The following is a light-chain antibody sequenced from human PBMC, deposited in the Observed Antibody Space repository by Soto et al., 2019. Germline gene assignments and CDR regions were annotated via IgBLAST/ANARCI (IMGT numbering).Light chain of an antibody. CDR3: CSYAASRTLL. CDR1: SSDVGTYNL. J-gene: IGLJ2*01. V-gene: IGLV2-23*01. CDR2: EGN. Sequence: QSALTQPASVSGSPGESITISCTGTSSDVGTYNLVTWYQQHPGRVPKLILYEGNKRPSGVSSRFSASKSGNTASLTISGLQAEDEADYFCCSYAASRTLLFGGGTEVTVL.